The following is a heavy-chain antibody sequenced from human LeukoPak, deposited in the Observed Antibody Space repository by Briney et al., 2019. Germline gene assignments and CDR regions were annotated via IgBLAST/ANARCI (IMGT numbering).Heavy chain of an antibody. CDR1: GFTFSSYG. Sequence: PGGSLRLSCAASGFTFSSYGMHWVRQAPGKGLEWVAFIRYDESNNYYADSVKGRFTISRGNSKNTMYLQMNSLRAEDTAVYYCAKSYGANYFDYWGQGTLVIVSS. D-gene: IGHD4-17*01. V-gene: IGHV3-30*02. J-gene: IGHJ4*02. CDR2: IRYDESNN. CDR3: AKSYGANYFDY.